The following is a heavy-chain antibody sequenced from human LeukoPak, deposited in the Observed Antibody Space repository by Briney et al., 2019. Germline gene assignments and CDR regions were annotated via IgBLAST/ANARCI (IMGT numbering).Heavy chain of an antibody. D-gene: IGHD3-10*01. Sequence: PGGSLRLSCAASGFIFSSYEINWVRQAPGKGLEWVSYISSSARIIYYADSVKGRLTISRDNAKNSLYLQMNSLRAEDTALYYCASITMVRGGAFDIWGQGTMVTVSS. J-gene: IGHJ3*02. CDR2: ISSSARII. CDR1: GFIFSSYE. V-gene: IGHV3-48*03. CDR3: ASITMVRGGAFDI.